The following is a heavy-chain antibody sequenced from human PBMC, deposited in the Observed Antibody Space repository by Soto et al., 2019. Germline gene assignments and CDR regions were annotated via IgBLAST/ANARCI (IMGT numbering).Heavy chain of an antibody. CDR2: ISSSGSTI. D-gene: IGHD3-22*01. CDR1: GFTFSDYY. CDR3: ARDCDVYDSSGNDAFDI. J-gene: IGHJ3*02. Sequence: PGGSLRLYCAASGFTFSDYYMSWIRQAPGKGLEWVSYISSSGSTIYYADSVKGRFTISRDNAKNSLYLQMNSLRAEDTAVYYCARDCDVYDSSGNDAFDIWGQGTMVTVSS. V-gene: IGHV3-11*01.